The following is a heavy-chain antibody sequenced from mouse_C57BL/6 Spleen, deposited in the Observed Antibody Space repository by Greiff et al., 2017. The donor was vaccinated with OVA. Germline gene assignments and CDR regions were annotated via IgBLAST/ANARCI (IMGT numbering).Heavy chain of an antibody. V-gene: IGHV5-6*01. CDR3: ARHGDFLYYFDY. Sequence: VQLKESGGDLVKPGGSLKLSCAASGFTFSSYGMSWVRQTPDKRLEWVATISSGGSYTYYPDSVKGRFTISRDNAKNTLYLQMSSLKSEDTAMYYCARHGDFLYYFDYWGQGTTLTVSS. CDR2: ISSGGSYT. J-gene: IGHJ2*01. D-gene: IGHD3-3*01. CDR1: GFTFSSYG.